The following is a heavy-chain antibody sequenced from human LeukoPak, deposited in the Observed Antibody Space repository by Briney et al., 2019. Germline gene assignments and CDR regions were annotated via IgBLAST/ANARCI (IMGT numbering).Heavy chain of an antibody. CDR2: IYYSGSS. V-gene: IGHV4-59*11. D-gene: IGHD3-10*01. CDR1: GGSISSHY. J-gene: IGHJ6*03. CDR3: ARGDGGSHFYYYHMDV. Sequence: PSETLSLTCSVSGGSISSHYWSWTRQPPGRGLEWLGYIYYSGSSNYNPSLKSRLTISIDTSKNQFSLKVSSVSAADTAVYYCARGDGGSHFYYYHMDVWGKGTTVTVSS.